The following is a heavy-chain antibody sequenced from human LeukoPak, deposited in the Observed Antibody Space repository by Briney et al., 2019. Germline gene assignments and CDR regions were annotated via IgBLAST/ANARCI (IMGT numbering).Heavy chain of an antibody. CDR1: GFTFSSYW. CDR3: ARDYATIFAGDYMDV. D-gene: IGHD3-3*01. CDR2: IKQDGSEK. J-gene: IGHJ6*03. Sequence: PGGSLRLSFAASGFTFSSYWMSWVRQAPGKGLEWVANIKQDGSEKYYVDSVKGRFTISRDNAKNSLYLQMNSLRAEDTAGYYCARDYATIFAGDYMDVWGKGTTVTVSS. V-gene: IGHV3-7*01.